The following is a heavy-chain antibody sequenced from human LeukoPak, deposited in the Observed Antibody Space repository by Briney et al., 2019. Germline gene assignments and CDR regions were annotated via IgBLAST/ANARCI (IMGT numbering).Heavy chain of an antibody. Sequence: GGSLRPSCAASGFTFSNYAMSWVRQAPGKGLEWVSVISGSGGTTYSADSVKGRFTISRDNSKNTLYLQMNSLRAEDTAAYYCARERGSSGGNTNGYFDYWGQGALVTVSS. D-gene: IGHD4-23*01. CDR3: ARERGSSGGNTNGYFDY. CDR1: GFTFSNYA. J-gene: IGHJ4*02. CDR2: ISGSGGTT. V-gene: IGHV3-23*01.